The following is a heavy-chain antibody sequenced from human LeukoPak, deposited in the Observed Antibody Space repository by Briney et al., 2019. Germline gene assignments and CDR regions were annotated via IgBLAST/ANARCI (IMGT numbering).Heavy chain of an antibody. D-gene: IGHD3-10*01. J-gene: IGHJ5*02. Sequence: PSETLSLTCAVYGGSFSGYYWSWIRQPPGKGLEWIGEINHSGSTNYNPSLKSRVTISVDTSKNQFSLKLSSVTAADTAVYYCARGRNPYYYGSGSGGEYNWFDPWGQGTLVTVSS. CDR3: ARGRNPYYYGSGSGGEYNWFDP. V-gene: IGHV4-34*01. CDR2: INHSGST. CDR1: GGSFSGYY.